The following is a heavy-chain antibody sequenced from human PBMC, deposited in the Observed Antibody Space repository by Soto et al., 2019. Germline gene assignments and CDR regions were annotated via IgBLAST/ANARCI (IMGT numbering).Heavy chain of an antibody. D-gene: IGHD3-10*01. CDR2: INVYNGNT. J-gene: IGHJ5*02. CDR3: ARGVGSGSYYNQYNWFDP. CDR1: GYTFNNYG. Sequence: QVQLVQSGGEVKKPGASVKVSCKASGYTFNNYGISWVRQAPGQGLEWMGWINVYNGNTKYAQKVQGRVTMTTDTSTSTAYMELRSLRSDDTAVYYCARGVGSGSYYNQYNWFDPWGQGTLVTVSS. V-gene: IGHV1-18*01.